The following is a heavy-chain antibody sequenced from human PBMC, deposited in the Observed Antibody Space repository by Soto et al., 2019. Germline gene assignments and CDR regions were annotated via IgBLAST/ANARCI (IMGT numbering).Heavy chain of an antibody. D-gene: IGHD6-19*01. CDR2: IYWDDDK. CDR3: AHSGIAVAGIRLFDY. Sequence: QITLKESGPPLVKPTQTLTLTCTFSGFSLSTSGVGVGWIRQPPGKALEWLALIYWDDDKRYSPSLKSRLTITKDTSKNQVVLTMPNMDPVDTAAYYCAHSGIAVAGIRLFDYWGQGTLVTVSS. V-gene: IGHV2-5*02. CDR1: GFSLSTSGVG. J-gene: IGHJ4*02.